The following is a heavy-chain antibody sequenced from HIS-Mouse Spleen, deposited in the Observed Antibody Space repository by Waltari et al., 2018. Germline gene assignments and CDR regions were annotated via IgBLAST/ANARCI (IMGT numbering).Heavy chain of an antibody. CDR1: GYTFTGYY. CDR3: ARGYCSGGSCYPYYFDY. J-gene: IGHJ4*02. D-gene: IGHD2-15*01. Sequence: QVQLVQSGAEVKKPGASVKVSCKASGYTFTGYYMHWVRQAPGQGLEWMGGINPNRGGPNYAQKFQGRVTMTRDTSISTAYMELSRLRADDTAVYYCARGYCSGGSCYPYYFDYWGQGTLVTVSS. CDR2: INPNRGGP. V-gene: IGHV1-2*02.